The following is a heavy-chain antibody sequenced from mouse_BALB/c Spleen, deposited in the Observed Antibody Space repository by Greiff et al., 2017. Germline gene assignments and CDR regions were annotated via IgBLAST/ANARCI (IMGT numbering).Heavy chain of an antibody. CDR2: IDPANGNT. Sequence: VQLQQSGAELVKPGASVKLSCTASGFNIKDTYMHWVKQRPEQGLEWIGRIDPANGNTKYDPKFQGKATITADTSSNTAYLQLSSLTSEDTAVYYCARSGYYYGSSDYWGQGTTLTVSS. CDR3: ARSGYYYGSSDY. J-gene: IGHJ2*01. V-gene: IGHV14-3*02. D-gene: IGHD1-1*01. CDR1: GFNIKDTY.